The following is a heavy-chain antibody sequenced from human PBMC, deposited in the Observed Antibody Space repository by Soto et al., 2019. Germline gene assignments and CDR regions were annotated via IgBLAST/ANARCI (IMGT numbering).Heavy chain of an antibody. D-gene: IGHD3-16*01. J-gene: IGHJ3*02. CDR3: VWAPGGAEFAFDI. CDR2: ISGSGGST. CDR1: GFTFSSYA. Sequence: GGSLRLSCAASGFTFSSYAMSWVRQAPGKGLEWVSAISGSGGSTYYADSVKGRFTISRDNSKNTLYLQMNSLRAEDTDVYYWVWAPGGAEFAFDIGGQGTLVTVSS. V-gene: IGHV3-23*01.